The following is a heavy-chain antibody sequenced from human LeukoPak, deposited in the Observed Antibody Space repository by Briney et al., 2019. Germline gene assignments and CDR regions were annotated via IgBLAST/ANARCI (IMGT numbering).Heavy chain of an antibody. V-gene: IGHV3-23*01. CDR1: GFTFSSYA. CDR3: GKTTTGYSSGRNPAWPIDY. D-gene: IGHD2-15*01. CDR2: IFGSGGSA. Sequence: GGSLRLSCSASGFTFSSYAMYWVRQSPGKGLEWVSGIFGSGGSAHYADSVKGRFTISRDNSQNTVYLQMNSLRAEDTAVYYCGKTTTGYSSGRNPAWPIDYWGQGTLVSVSS. J-gene: IGHJ4*02.